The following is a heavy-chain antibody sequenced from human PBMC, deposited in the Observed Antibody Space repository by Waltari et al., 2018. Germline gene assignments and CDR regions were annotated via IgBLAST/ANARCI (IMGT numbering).Heavy chain of an antibody. CDR1: GYTLTELS. V-gene: IGHV1-24*01. Sequence: QVQLVQSGAAVKKPGAPVKVSCKVSGYTLTELSMHWVRQAPGKGREWMGGFDPEDGETIYAQKFQGRVTMTEDTSTDTAYMELSSLRSEDTAVYYCATVGFIAAVFDYWGQGTLVTVSS. D-gene: IGHD6-13*01. CDR2: FDPEDGET. J-gene: IGHJ4*02. CDR3: ATVGFIAAVFDY.